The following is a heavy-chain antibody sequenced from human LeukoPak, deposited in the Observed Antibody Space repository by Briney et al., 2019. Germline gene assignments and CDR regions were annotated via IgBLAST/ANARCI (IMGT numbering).Heavy chain of an antibody. V-gene: IGHV1-46*01. D-gene: IGHD6-13*01. CDR2: INPSGGST. CDR1: GYTFTIYY. CDR3: ASGAAGDDYYYYYYMDV. Sequence: VSVKVSCKASGYTFTIYYMHWVRQAPGQGLEWMGIINPSGGSTSYAQKFQGRVTMTRDTSISTAYMELSRLRSDDTAVYYCASGAAGDDYYYYYYMDVWGKGTTVTVSS. J-gene: IGHJ6*03.